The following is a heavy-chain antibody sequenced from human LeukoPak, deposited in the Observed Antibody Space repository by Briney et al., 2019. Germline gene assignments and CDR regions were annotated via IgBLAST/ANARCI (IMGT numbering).Heavy chain of an antibody. Sequence: PSETLSLTCTVSGGSISSSSYYWGWIRQPPGKGLEWIGSIYYSGSTYYNPSLKSRVTISVDTSKNQFSLKLSSVTAADTAVYYCARVVAGYPRIKGYCSGGSCYSFDYWGQGTLVTVSS. CDR3: ARVVAGYPRIKGYCSGGSCYSFDY. J-gene: IGHJ4*02. CDR1: GGSISSSSYY. CDR2: IYYSGST. V-gene: IGHV4-39*07. D-gene: IGHD2-15*01.